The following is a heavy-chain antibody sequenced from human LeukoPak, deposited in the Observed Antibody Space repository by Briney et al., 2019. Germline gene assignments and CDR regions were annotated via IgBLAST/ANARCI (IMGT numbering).Heavy chain of an antibody. D-gene: IGHD2-2*01. V-gene: IGHV4-59*01. CDR2: IYYSGST. J-gene: IGHJ5*02. CDR3: ARAIVVVPAARWFDP. Sequence: SETLSLTCAVSGGSISSYYWSWIRQPPGKGLEWIGYIYYSGSTNYNPSLKSRVTISVDTSKNQFSLKLSSVTAADTAVYYCARAIVVVPAARWFDPWGQGTLVTVSS. CDR1: GGSISSYY.